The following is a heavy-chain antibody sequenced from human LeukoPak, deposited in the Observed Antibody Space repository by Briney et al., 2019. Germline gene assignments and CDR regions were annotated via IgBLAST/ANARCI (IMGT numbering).Heavy chain of an antibody. Sequence: SETLPLTCTVSGGSISSYYWSWIRQLPGKGLEWIGYIYTSGSTNYNPSLKSRVTISVDTSKNQFSLKLTSVTAADTAVYYCARGAYYFDYWGQGTLVTVSS. CDR1: GGSISSYY. CDR2: IYTSGST. D-gene: IGHD1-26*01. V-gene: IGHV4-4*09. CDR3: ARGAYYFDY. J-gene: IGHJ4*02.